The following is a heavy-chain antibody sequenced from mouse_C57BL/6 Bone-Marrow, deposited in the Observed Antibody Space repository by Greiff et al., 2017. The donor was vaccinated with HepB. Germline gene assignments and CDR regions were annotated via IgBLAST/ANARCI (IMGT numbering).Heavy chain of an antibody. Sequence: EVKVVESGGGLVQPGGSLSLSCAASGFTFTDYYMSWVRQPPGKALEWLGFIRNKANGYTTEYSASVKGRFTISRDNSQSILYLQMNALRAEDSATYYCASSYYGSRGYAMVYWGQGTSVTVSS. V-gene: IGHV7-3*01. CDR1: GFTFTDYY. J-gene: IGHJ4*01. D-gene: IGHD1-1*01. CDR3: ASSYYGSRGYAMVY. CDR2: IRNKANGYTT.